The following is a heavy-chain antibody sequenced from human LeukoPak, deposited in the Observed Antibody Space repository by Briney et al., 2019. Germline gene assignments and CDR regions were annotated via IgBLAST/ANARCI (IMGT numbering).Heavy chain of an antibody. J-gene: IGHJ3*01. D-gene: IGHD3-22*01. Sequence: PRGSLRLSCAASGFTFSNYWMTWVRQAPGKGLEWVANIRRDESSKYYVDSVEGRFTISRDNTKNSLYLQMNSLRAEDTAVYYCARDSNPNSSGYYFDAFDLWGQGTMVTVSS. CDR1: GFTFSNYW. V-gene: IGHV3-7*01. CDR3: ARDSNPNSSGYYFDAFDL. CDR2: IRRDESSK.